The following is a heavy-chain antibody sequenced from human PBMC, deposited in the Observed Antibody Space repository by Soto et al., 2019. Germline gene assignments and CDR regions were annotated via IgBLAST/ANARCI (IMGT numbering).Heavy chain of an antibody. CDR1: GFTFSSYG. CDR2: ISYDGSNK. CDR3: AKAGCSGGTCYLYYFDY. J-gene: IGHJ4*02. D-gene: IGHD2-15*01. V-gene: IGHV3-30*18. Sequence: GGSLRLSCAASGFTFSSYGMHWVRQAPGKGLEWVAVISYDGSNKYYADSVKGRFTISRDNSKNTLYLQMDSLRVEDSAVYSCAKAGCSGGTCYLYYFDYWGQGALVTVYS.